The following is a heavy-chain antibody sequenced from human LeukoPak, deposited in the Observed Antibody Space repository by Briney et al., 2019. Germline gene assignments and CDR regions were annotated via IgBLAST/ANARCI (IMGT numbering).Heavy chain of an antibody. CDR1: GFTFSSYE. CDR3: ARGRPLTIFGVVTGMDV. CDR2: ISSSGSTI. V-gene: IGHV3-48*03. Sequence: GGSLRLPCAASGFTFSSYEMNWVRQAPGKGLEWVSYISSSGSTIYYADSVKGRFSISRDNAKNSLYLQMNSLRAEDTAVYYCARGRPLTIFGVVTGMDVWGQGTTVTVSS. D-gene: IGHD3-3*01. J-gene: IGHJ6*02.